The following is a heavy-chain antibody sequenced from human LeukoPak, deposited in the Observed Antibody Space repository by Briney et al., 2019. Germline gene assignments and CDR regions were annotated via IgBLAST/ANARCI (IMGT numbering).Heavy chain of an antibody. CDR3: ARGVVPAARNWFDP. CDR1: GYTLTNYD. V-gene: IGHV1-8*01. Sequence: ASVKVSCKASGYTLTNYDINWVRQATGQGLKWLGWVNPDSGNTGYAQKFQGRGTMTRNTSISTAYMELSSLRSEDTAMYYCARGVVPAARNWFDPWGQGTLVTVSS. CDR2: VNPDSGNT. D-gene: IGHD2-2*01. J-gene: IGHJ5*02.